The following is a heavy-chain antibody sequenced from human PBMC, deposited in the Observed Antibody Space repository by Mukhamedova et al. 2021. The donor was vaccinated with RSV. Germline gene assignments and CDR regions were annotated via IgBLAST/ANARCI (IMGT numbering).Heavy chain of an antibody. CDR3: ARRHPPDY. Sequence: GSTYYNLSLKSRVTISVDTSKNQFSLKLSSVTAADTAVYYCARRHPPDYWGQGTLVTVSS. J-gene: IGHJ4*02. CDR2: GST. V-gene: IGHV4-39*01.